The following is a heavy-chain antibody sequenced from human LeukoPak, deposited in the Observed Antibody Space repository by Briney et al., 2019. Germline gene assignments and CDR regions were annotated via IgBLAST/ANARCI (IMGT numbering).Heavy chain of an antibody. Sequence: PGGSLRLSCAASGFTFSDYYMSWIRQAPGKGLEWVSYISSSGSTIYYADSVKGRFIISRDNAKNSLYLQMNSLRAEDTAVYYCARAGSSSWYVQDYWGQGTLVTVSS. CDR2: ISSSGSTI. J-gene: IGHJ4*02. V-gene: IGHV3-11*01. D-gene: IGHD6-13*01. CDR1: GFTFSDYY. CDR3: ARAGSSSWYVQDY.